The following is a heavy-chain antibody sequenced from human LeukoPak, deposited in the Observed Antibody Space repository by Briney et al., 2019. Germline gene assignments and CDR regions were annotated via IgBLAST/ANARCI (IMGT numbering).Heavy chain of an antibody. CDR3: PTLSYDVHY. J-gene: IGHJ4*02. CDR1: GFIFHNAW. D-gene: IGHD3-3*01. V-gene: IGHV3-15*05. Sequence: GGSLRLSCAASGFIFHNAWMTWVRQAPGKELEWVGRIKSNPDGGTADYAAPVKGRFIISRDDSKNTLYLQLNSLKTEDTAVYYCPTLSYDVHYWGQGTLVTVSS. CDR2: IKSNPDGGTA.